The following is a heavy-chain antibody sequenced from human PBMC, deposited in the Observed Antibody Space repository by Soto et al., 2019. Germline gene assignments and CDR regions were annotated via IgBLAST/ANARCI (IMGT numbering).Heavy chain of an antibody. Sequence: SETLSLTCTVSGGSISSYYWSWIRQPPGKGLEWIGYIYYSGSTNYNPSLKSRVTISVDTSKNQFSLKLSSVTAADTAVYYCARVKRWGPFDPWGQGTLVTVSS. CDR3: ARVKRWGPFDP. V-gene: IGHV4-59*01. D-gene: IGHD1-26*01. J-gene: IGHJ5*02. CDR1: GGSISSYY. CDR2: IYYSGST.